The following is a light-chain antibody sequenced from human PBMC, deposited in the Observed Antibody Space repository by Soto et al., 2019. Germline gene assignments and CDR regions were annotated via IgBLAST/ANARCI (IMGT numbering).Light chain of an antibody. Sequence: ETMTTQSPATLSLSTRVRATLSCGASQSVSSYLAWYHQKPGQAPRRLIYDASNRATGIPARFSGSGSGTDFTLTISSLEPEDFAVYYCQQRSNWPITFGQGTLLEV. J-gene: IGKJ5*01. CDR1: QSVSSY. CDR3: QQRSNWPIT. V-gene: IGKV3-11*01. CDR2: DAS.